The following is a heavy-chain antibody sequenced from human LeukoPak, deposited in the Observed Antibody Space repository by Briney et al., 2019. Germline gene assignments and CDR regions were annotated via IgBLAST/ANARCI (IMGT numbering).Heavy chain of an antibody. V-gene: IGHV4-30-2*01. J-gene: IGHJ4*02. CDR2: IYHSGST. CDR1: VGSISSGGYS. Sequence: SQTLSLTCAVSVGSISSGGYSCSSIRQPPGKGLEWIGYIYHSGSTYYNPSLKSRVTISVDRSKNQFSLKLSSVTAADTAVYYCARGPSGGYSFDYWGQGTLVTVSS. CDR3: ARGPSGGYSFDY. D-gene: IGHD6-19*01.